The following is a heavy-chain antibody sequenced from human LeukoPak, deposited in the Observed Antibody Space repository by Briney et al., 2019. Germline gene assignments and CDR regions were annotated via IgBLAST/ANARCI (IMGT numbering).Heavy chain of an antibody. V-gene: IGHV4-59*01. CDR3: ARGAVVGYDSSGYYYYFDY. J-gene: IGHJ4*02. CDR1: GGFISSYY. CDR2: IYYSGST. D-gene: IGHD3-22*01. Sequence: SETLSLTCTVSGGFISSYYWSWIRQPPGKGLEWIGYIYYSGSTNYNPSLKSRVTISVDTSKNQFSLKLSSVTAADTAVYYCARGAVVGYDSSGYYYYFDYWGQGTLVTVSS.